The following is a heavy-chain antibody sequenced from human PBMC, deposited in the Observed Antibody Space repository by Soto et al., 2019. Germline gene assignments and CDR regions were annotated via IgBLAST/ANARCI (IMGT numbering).Heavy chain of an antibody. V-gene: IGHV4-59*08. CDR2: IYYSGST. CDR3: ARASTVTTRGSRNNWFDS. Sequence: SETLSLTCTVSGGSIISYYCSWILQPPGKGLEWIGYIYYSGSTNYNPSLKSRVTISVDTSKNQFSLKLSSVTAADTAVYYCARASTVTTRGSRNNWFDSWGQGTLVTVSS. J-gene: IGHJ5*01. CDR1: GGSIISYY. D-gene: IGHD4-17*01.